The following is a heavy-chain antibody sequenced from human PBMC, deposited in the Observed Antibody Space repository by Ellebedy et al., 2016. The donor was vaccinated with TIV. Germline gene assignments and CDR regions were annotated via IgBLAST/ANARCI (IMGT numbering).Heavy chain of an antibody. CDR1: RYTFTSYY. CDR3: AREGYYGSGSYYGY. V-gene: IGHV1-18*04. CDR2: ISAYNGNT. Sequence: ASVKVSXKASRYTFTSYYMHWVRQAPGQGLEWMGWISAYNGNTNYAQKLQGRVTITADKSTSTAYMELSSLRSEDTAVYYCAREGYYGSGSYYGYWGQGTLVTVSS. D-gene: IGHD3-10*01. J-gene: IGHJ4*02.